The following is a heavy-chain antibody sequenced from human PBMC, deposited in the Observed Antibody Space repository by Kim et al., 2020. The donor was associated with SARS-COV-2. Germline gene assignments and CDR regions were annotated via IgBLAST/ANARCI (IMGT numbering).Heavy chain of an antibody. J-gene: IGHJ5*02. CDR3: ARVEGSRLNWFDP. Sequence: SNPSLQSRVTISVATSKNQFSLKLSSVTAADTAVYYCARVEGSRLNWFDPWGQGTLVTVSS. V-gene: IGHV4-39*07. D-gene: IGHD3-10*01.